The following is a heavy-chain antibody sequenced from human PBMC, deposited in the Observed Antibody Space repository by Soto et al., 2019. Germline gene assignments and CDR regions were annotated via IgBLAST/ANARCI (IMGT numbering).Heavy chain of an antibody. J-gene: IGHJ6*02. CDR2: IYYSGST. D-gene: IGHD3-10*01. V-gene: IGHV4-39*01. Sequence: SETLSLTCTVSGGSISSSSYYWGWIRQPPGKGLEWIGSIYYSGSTYYNPSLKSRVTISVDTSKNQFSLKLSSVTAADTAVYYCARADLVSVRGVIHYYYGMDVWGQGTTVT. CDR1: GGSISSSSYY. CDR3: ARADLVSVRGVIHYYYGMDV.